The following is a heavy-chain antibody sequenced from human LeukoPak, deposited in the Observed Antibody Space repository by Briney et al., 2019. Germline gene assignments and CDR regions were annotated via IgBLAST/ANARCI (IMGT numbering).Heavy chain of an antibody. CDR3: ARGPRGGTLDF. J-gene: IGHJ4*02. Sequence: SGGSLRLSCAASGFTFSTYWMYWVRQAPGKGLVWVSRITSDGSTTTYADSVRGRFTITRDNAKNTLYLQMNSLSAEDTAVYYCARGPRGGTLDFWGQGTLVTVSS. D-gene: IGHD3-10*01. CDR1: GFTFSTYW. V-gene: IGHV3-74*01. CDR2: ITSDGSTT.